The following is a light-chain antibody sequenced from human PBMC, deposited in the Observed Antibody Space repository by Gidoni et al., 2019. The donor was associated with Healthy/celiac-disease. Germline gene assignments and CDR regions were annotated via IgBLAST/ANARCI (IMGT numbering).Light chain of an antibody. CDR3: QQRNSYPLT. CDR2: AAS. Sequence: IQLTQSPSFLSASVGDRVTITCRASQGISSYLAWYQQKPGKAPKLLIYAASTLQSGVPSRFSGSGSGTEFTLTISSLQPEDFATYYCQQRNSYPLTFGGGTKVEIK. CDR1: QGISSY. J-gene: IGKJ4*01. V-gene: IGKV1-9*01.